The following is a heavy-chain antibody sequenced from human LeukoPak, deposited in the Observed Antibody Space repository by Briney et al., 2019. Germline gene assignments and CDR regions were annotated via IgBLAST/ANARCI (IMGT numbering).Heavy chain of an antibody. CDR2: LDPNSGNT. CDR1: GYSFISYD. D-gene: IGHD2-15*01. Sequence: RASVKVSCKASGYSFISYDINWVRQATGQGLEWMGWLDPNSGNTGYAQKFQGRVTLTRNTSINTAYMELSSLRSEDTAVYYCAREYADCSGGSCYSVSWFDPWGQGTLVTVSS. CDR3: AREYADCSGGSCYSVSWFDP. V-gene: IGHV1-8*02. J-gene: IGHJ5*02.